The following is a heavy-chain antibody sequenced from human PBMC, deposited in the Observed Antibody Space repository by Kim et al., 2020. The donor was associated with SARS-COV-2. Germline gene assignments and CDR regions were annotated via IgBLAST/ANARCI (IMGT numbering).Heavy chain of an antibody. J-gene: IGHJ4*02. CDR2: IIPIFGTA. V-gene: IGHV1-69*13. D-gene: IGHD5-18*01. CDR1: GGTFSSYA. Sequence: SVKVSCKASGGTFSSYAIRWVRQAPGQGLEWMGGIIPIFGTANYAQKFQGRVTITADESTSTAYMELSSLRSEDTAVYYCARVTVREGTAMPRGDDQGEDWGQGTLVTVPS. CDR3: ARVTVREGTAMPRGDDQGED.